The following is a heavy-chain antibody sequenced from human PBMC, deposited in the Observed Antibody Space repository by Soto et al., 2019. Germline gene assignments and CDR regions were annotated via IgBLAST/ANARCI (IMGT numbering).Heavy chain of an antibody. CDR1: GYTFTSYA. Sequence: QVQLVQSGAEVKKPGASVKVSCKASGYTFTSYAMHWVRQAPGQRLEWMGWINAGNGNTKYSQKFQGRVTITRDTSASTAYMELSSLRSEDTAVYYCARGVDIVVVVPCLHAFDIWGQGTMVTVSS. CDR2: INAGNGNT. V-gene: IGHV1-3*01. D-gene: IGHD2-15*01. J-gene: IGHJ3*02. CDR3: ARGVDIVVVVPCLHAFDI.